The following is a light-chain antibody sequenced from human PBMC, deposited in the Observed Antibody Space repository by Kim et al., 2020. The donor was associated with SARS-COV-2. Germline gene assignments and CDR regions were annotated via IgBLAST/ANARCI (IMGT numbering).Light chain of an antibody. CDR1: QSVSTK. Sequence: PGERATLSCRASQSVSTKLAWYRQKPGQAPSLLIFGASNRATDIPARFSGRGSGTEFTLTISSLQSEDFGVYYCQHYNDWPRTFGQGTKVDIK. CDR2: GAS. CDR3: QHYNDWPRT. V-gene: IGKV3-15*01. J-gene: IGKJ1*01.